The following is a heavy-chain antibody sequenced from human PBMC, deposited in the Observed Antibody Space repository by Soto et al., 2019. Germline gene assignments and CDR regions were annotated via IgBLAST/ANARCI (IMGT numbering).Heavy chain of an antibody. V-gene: IGHV1-46*01. CDR1: GYTFTSYY. J-gene: IGHJ5*02. Sequence: ASVKVSCKASGYTFTSYYMHWVRQAPGQGLEWMGIINPSGGSTSYAQKFQGRVTMTRDTSTSTVYMELSSLRSEDTAVYYCARELVDILTGRGFDPWGQGTLVTVSS. D-gene: IGHD3-9*01. CDR2: INPSGGST. CDR3: ARELVDILTGRGFDP.